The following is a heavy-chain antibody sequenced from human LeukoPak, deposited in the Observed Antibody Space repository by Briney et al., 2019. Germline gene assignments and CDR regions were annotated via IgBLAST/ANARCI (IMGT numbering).Heavy chain of an antibody. CDR3: ARLILTGYQVPGAFDI. D-gene: IGHD3-9*01. V-gene: IGHV4-59*12. Sequence: SETLSLTCTVSGGSISSYYWSWIRQPPGKGLEWIGYIYHSGSTNYNPSLKSRVTISVDTSKNQFSLKLSSVTAADTAVYYCARLILTGYQVPGAFDIWGQGTMVTVSS. CDR1: GGSISSYY. J-gene: IGHJ3*02. CDR2: IYHSGST.